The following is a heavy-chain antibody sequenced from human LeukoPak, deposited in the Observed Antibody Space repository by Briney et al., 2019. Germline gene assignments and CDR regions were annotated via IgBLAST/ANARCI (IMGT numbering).Heavy chain of an antibody. J-gene: IGHJ3*02. D-gene: IGHD3-10*01. V-gene: IGHV4-39*01. CDR3: ARGVSNSGGHDAFDI. CDR1: GGSISSSSYY. Sequence: SETLSLTCTVSGGSISSSSYYWGWIRQPPGKGLEWIGNIYYSGSTYYNPSLKSRVTISVDTSKNQFSLKLSSVTAADTAVYYCARGVSNSGGHDAFDIWGQGTMVTVSS. CDR2: IYYSGST.